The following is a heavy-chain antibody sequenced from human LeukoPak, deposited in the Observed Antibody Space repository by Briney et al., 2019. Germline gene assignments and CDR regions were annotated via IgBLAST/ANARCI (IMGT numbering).Heavy chain of an antibody. CDR2: K. V-gene: IGHV3-30*01. Sequence: KYYADSVKGRFTISRDNSKNTLYLQMNSLRAEDTAVYYCARDGGHSGYDLEDYFDYWGQGTLVTVSS. CDR3: ARDGGHSGYDLEDYFDY. D-gene: IGHD5-12*01. J-gene: IGHJ4*02.